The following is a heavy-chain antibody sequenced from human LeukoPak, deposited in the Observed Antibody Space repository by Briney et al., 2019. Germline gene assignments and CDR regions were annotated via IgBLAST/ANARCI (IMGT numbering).Heavy chain of an antibody. Sequence: SETLSLTCTVSGGSISSYYWSWIRQPPGKGLEWIGYIYYSGSTNYNPSLKSRVTISVDTSKNQFSLKLSSVTAADTAVYYCARDLTPRGTMVRDPYFDYWGQGTLVTVSS. D-gene: IGHD3-10*01. CDR1: GGSISSYY. V-gene: IGHV4-59*12. J-gene: IGHJ4*02. CDR3: ARDLTPRGTMVRDPYFDY. CDR2: IYYSGST.